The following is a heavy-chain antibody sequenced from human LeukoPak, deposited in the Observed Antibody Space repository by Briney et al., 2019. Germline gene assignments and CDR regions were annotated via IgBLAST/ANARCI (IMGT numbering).Heavy chain of an antibody. V-gene: IGHV3-23*01. D-gene: IGHD1-7*01. Sequence: GGSLRLSCAASGFTFGSYAMYWVRQAPGKGLEWVSGISGSGGSTFYADSVKGRFTISRDNSENTVYLQMNSLRAEDTAVYYCARTIRGYWGQGTLVTVSS. J-gene: IGHJ4*02. CDR2: ISGSGGST. CDR3: ARTIRGY. CDR1: GFTFGSYA.